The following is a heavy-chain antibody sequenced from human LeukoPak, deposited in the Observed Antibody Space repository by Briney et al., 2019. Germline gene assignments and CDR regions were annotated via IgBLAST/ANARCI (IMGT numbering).Heavy chain of an antibody. CDR3: VRGGAIRVTGMTPFDY. Sequence: SQTLSLTCAISGDSVSSNSVAWNWIRQSPSRGLEWLGRTYYRSKWYNDYAVSVKSRITINPDTSKNQLSLQLNSVTPEDTATYYCVRGGAIRVTGMTPFDYWGQGTLVTVSS. CDR1: GDSVSSNSVA. V-gene: IGHV6-1*01. J-gene: IGHJ4*02. D-gene: IGHD1-20*01. CDR2: TYYRSKWYN.